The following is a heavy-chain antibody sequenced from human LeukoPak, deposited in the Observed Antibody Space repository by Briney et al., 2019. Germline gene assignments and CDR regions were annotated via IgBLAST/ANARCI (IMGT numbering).Heavy chain of an antibody. CDR2: VYSADST. Sequence: GGSLRLSCAASGFTVNSNYMTWVRQAPGKGLEWVSIVYSADSTFYADSVKGRFTISRDKSKNTLYLQMNSQRAEDTAMYYCARDRGGGYHAGIFYWGQGTLVTVSS. J-gene: IGHJ4*02. V-gene: IGHV3-66*01. D-gene: IGHD5-12*01. CDR1: GFTVNSNY. CDR3: ARDRGGGYHAGIFY.